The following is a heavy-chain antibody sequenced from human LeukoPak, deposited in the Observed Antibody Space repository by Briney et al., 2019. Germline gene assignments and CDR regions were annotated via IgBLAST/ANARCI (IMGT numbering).Heavy chain of an antibody. J-gene: IGHJ4*02. CDR1: GFTVSSNY. Sequence: PGGSLRLSCAASGFTVSSNYMSWVRQAPGKGLEWVAIISYDGNDKYYTDSVKGRFTISRDKSKNTLYLQMNSLRAEDTAVYYCARDRDTAMGLWGQGTLVTVSS. D-gene: IGHD5-18*01. CDR3: ARDRDTAMGL. V-gene: IGHV3-30-3*01. CDR2: ISYDGNDK.